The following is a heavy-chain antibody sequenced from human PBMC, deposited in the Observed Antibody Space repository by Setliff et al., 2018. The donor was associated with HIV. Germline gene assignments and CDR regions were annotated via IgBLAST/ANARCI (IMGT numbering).Heavy chain of an antibody. CDR3: ARLGDDNSGYYQF. J-gene: IGHJ4*02. D-gene: IGHD3-22*01. CDR2: IFPGDSDT. CDR1: GYSFSDYW. V-gene: IGHV5-51*01. Sequence: PGESLKISCKASGYSFSDYWIGWVRQMPGKGLEWMGIIFPGDSDTRYSPSFQGHVTISADKSISTAYLQWSSLKASDTAIYYCARLGDDNSGYYQFWGQGTLVTVSS.